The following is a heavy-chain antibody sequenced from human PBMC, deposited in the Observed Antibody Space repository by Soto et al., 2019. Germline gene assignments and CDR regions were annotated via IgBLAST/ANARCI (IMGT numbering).Heavy chain of an antibody. CDR3: ARVGCSGGSCYSEDDY. D-gene: IGHD2-15*01. V-gene: IGHV1-3*01. Sequence: QVQLVQSGAEVKKPGASVKVSCKASGYTFTSYAMHWVRQAPGQRLEWMGWINAGNGNTKYSQKFQGRVTITRDTSASTAYMELSSLRSEDTAVYYCARVGCSGGSCYSEDDYWGQGTLVTVSS. CDR2: INAGNGNT. CDR1: GYTFTSYA. J-gene: IGHJ4*02.